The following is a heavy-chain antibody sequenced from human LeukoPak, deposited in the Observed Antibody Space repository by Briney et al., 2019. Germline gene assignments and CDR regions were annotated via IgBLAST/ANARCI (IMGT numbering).Heavy chain of an antibody. J-gene: IGHJ4*02. CDR3: ATGTPHYYDSSGYFLSGFDY. V-gene: IGHV1-69*13. CDR2: IIPIFGTA. Sequence: SVKVSCKASGGTFSSYAISWVRQAPGQGLEWMGGIIPIFGTANYAQKFQGRVTITAGESTSTAYMELSSLRSEDTAAYYCATGTPHYYDSSGYFLSGFDYWGQGTLVTVSS. D-gene: IGHD3-22*01. CDR1: GGTFSSYA.